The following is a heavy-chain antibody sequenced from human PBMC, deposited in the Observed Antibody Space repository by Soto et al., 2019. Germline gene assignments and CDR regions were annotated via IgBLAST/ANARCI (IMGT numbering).Heavy chain of an antibody. J-gene: IGHJ6*02. CDR2: IYYSGST. D-gene: IGHD3-10*01. CDR1: GGSISSSSYY. Sequence: KPSETLSLTCTVSGGSISSSSYYWGWIRQPPGKGLEWIGSIYYSGSTYYNPSLKSRVTISVDTSKNQFSLKLSSVTAADTAVYYCARHGALGVRGVRYGMDVWGQGTTVTVSS. CDR3: ARHGALGVRGVRYGMDV. V-gene: IGHV4-39*01.